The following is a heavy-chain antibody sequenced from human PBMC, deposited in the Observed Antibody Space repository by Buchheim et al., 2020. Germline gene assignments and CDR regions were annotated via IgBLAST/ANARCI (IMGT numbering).Heavy chain of an antibody. CDR2: INQAGSEK. V-gene: IGHV3-7*01. D-gene: IGHD3-22*01. Sequence: EVQLVESGGGLVQPGGSLRLSCAASGFTFSSYWMSWVRQAPGKGLECVANINQAGSEKYYVDSVKGRFTISRDNAKNSLYLQMSSLRAEETAVYYCARYYYDSSGEFDPWGQGTL. CDR1: GFTFSSYW. J-gene: IGHJ5*02. CDR3: ARYYYDSSGEFDP.